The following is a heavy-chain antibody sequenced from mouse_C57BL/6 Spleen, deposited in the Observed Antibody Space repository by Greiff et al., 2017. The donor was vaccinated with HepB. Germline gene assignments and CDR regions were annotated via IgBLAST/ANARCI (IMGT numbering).Heavy chain of an antibody. V-gene: IGHV5-9*01. J-gene: IGHJ1*03. CDR3: AREGDYYGSSYDWYFDV. Sequence: EVQGVESGGGLVKPGGSLKLSCAASGFTFSSYTMSWVRQTPEKRLEWVATISGGGGNTYYPDSVKGRFTISRDNAKNTLYLQMSSLRSEDTALYYCAREGDYYGSSYDWYFDVWGTGTTVTVSS. CDR2: ISGGGGNT. D-gene: IGHD1-1*01. CDR1: GFTFSSYT.